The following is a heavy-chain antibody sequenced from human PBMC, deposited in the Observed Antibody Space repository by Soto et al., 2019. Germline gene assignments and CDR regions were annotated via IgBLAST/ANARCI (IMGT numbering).Heavy chain of an antibody. CDR1: GFTFSSYS. Sequence: GGSLRLSCAASGFTFSSYSMNWVRQVPGKGLEWVSYISSSSSTIYYADSVKGRFTISRDNAKNSLYPQMNSLRDEDTAVYYCARDAECELLNSWGQGTLVTVSS. D-gene: IGHD1-26*01. J-gene: IGHJ4*02. V-gene: IGHV3-48*02. CDR2: ISSSSSTI. CDR3: ARDAECELLNS.